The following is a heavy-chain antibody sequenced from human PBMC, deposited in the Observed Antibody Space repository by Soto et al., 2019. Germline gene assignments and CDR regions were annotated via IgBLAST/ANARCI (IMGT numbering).Heavy chain of an antibody. CDR3: VRGDGDYYDGNGYLGRH. CDR2: IKNDGSGT. CDR1: GFTFSTYW. J-gene: IGHJ4*02. D-gene: IGHD3-22*01. Sequence: EVQLVESGGGLVQPGGSLRLSCAASGFTFSTYWMHWVRQAPGKGLVWVSRIKNDGSGTYYVDSVEGRFTISRDNAKNTIYLQMNSLRAEDTAVYYCVRGDGDYYDGNGYLGRHWGQGTLVTVSS. V-gene: IGHV3-74*01.